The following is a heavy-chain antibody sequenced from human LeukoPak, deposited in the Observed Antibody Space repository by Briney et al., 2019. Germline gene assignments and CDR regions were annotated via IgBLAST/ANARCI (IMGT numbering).Heavy chain of an antibody. V-gene: IGHV4-61*01. CDR2: MHYSGST. D-gene: IGHD6-13*01. CDR3: AGVTTAGTGPDY. CDR1: GGSVSSGIYY. J-gene: IGHJ4*02. Sequence: SETLSLTRTVSGGSVSSGIYYWSWIRQPPGKGLEWIGFMHYSGSTSHHPSLQNRVTISVDTSKNQLSLKLSSVTAADTAVYFCAGVTTAGTGPDYWGQGTLVTVSS.